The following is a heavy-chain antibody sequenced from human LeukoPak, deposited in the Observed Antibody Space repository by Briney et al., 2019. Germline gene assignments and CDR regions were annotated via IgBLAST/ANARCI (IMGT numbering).Heavy chain of an antibody. CDR2: ISYDGSNK. V-gene: IGHV3-30*18. CDR1: GFTFSSYG. D-gene: IGHD3-9*01. CDR3: AKDQRGDILTGSPFDC. Sequence: GGSLRLSCAASGFTFSSYGMHWVRQAPGKGLEWVAVISYDGSNKYYADSVKGRFTISRDNSKNTLYLQMNSLRAEDTAVYFCAKDQRGDILTGSPFDCWGQGTLVTVSS. J-gene: IGHJ4*02.